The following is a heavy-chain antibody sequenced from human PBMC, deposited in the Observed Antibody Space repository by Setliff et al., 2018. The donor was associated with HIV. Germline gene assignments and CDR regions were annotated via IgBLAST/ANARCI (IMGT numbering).Heavy chain of an antibody. D-gene: IGHD6-19*01. V-gene: IGHV4-39*01. CDR3: ASYYRVSGWYQEASWFFDL. CDR1: GGSISSSSHY. Sequence: PSETLSLTCTVSGGSISSSSHYWGWIRQPPGKGLEWVGSIYYSGSTYYNPSLKRRVTISLDTSKNQLSLKLSSVTAADTAVYYCASYYRVSGWYQEASWFFDLWGRGTLVTVS. J-gene: IGHJ2*01. CDR2: IYYSGST.